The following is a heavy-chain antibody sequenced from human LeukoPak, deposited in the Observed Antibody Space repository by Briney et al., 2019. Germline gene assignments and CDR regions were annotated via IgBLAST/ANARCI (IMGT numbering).Heavy chain of an antibody. D-gene: IGHD3-22*01. CDR1: GGSISSGGYY. CDR2: IYHSGST. V-gene: IGHV4-30-2*01. J-gene: IGHJ5*02. Sequence: SETLSLTCTVSGGSISSGGYYWSWIRQHPGKGLEWIGYIYHSGSTYYNPSLKSRVTISVDRSKNQFSLKLSSVTAADTAVYYCARADYYYDSSGKGVDWFDPWGQGTLVTVSS. CDR3: ARADYYYDSSGKGVDWFDP.